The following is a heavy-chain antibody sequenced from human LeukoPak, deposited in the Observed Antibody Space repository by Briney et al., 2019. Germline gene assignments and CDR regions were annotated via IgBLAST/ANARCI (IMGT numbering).Heavy chain of an antibody. Sequence: GGSLRLSCAAFGSTFRSYGMNWVRQAQGKGLEWVSYISSSSSTIFYADSVKGRFTISRDNAKNSLYLQMNSLRDEDTAVYYCAAAVLVLPSFDYWGQGTLVTVSS. CDR1: GSTFRSYG. J-gene: IGHJ4*02. CDR2: ISSSSSTI. D-gene: IGHD1-26*01. CDR3: AAAVLVLPSFDY. V-gene: IGHV3-48*02.